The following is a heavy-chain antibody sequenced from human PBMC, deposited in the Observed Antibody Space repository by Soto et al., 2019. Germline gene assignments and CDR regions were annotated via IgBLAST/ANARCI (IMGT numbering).Heavy chain of an antibody. Sequence: KSGGSLRLSCAASGFTFSDYYMSWIRQAPGKGLEWVSYISSSSSYTNYADSVKGRFTISRDNAKNSLYLQMNSLRAEDTAVYYCARDSYGDYNYYYYYYGMDVWGQGTTVTVSS. V-gene: IGHV3-11*06. D-gene: IGHD4-17*01. J-gene: IGHJ6*02. CDR1: GFTFSDYY. CDR3: ARDSYGDYNYYYYYYGMDV. CDR2: ISSSSSYT.